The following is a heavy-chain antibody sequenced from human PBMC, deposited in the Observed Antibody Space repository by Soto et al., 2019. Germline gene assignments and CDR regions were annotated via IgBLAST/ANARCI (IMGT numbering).Heavy chain of an antibody. CDR3: ARGDTSAVIWFDP. D-gene: IGHD5-18*01. Sequence: PSETLSLTCTVSGASISSGGYSWSWIRLSPGRGLEWIGYIYPSGSTSFNPSLRSRVTLSVDVSKNQFSLQLSSVTAADTAVYYCARGDTSAVIWFDPWAQGTLVTVSS. CDR2: IYPSGST. CDR1: GASISSGGYS. J-gene: IGHJ5*02. V-gene: IGHV4-30-2*06.